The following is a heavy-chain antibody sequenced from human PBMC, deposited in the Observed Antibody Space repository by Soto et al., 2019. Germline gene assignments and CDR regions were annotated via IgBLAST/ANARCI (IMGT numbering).Heavy chain of an antibody. Sequence: GGSLRLSCAGSEFTFSSSSMNWVRQPPGKGLEWVSYISSTSSTMYYADSVKGRFTISRDNAKNSLCLQMNSLRDEDTAVYYCARVGTIRGYYYNYGMDVWGQGTTVTVSS. D-gene: IGHD1-7*01. CDR1: EFTFSSSS. CDR2: ISSTSSTM. V-gene: IGHV3-48*02. CDR3: ARVGTIRGYYYNYGMDV. J-gene: IGHJ6*02.